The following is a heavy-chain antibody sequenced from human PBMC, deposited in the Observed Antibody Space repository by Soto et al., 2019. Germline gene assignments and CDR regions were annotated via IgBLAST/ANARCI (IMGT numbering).Heavy chain of an antibody. J-gene: IGHJ4*02. CDR2: IFWNDER. Sequence: SGPTLVNPTETLTLTCTVSGFSLSKARMGVSWIRQPPGKAQEWLAHIFWNDERSYNTSLKSRLTISRDTSKSQVVLTMTNVDPVDTGTYFCARALREGLPIYYFDSWGQGTLVTVSS. D-gene: IGHD1-26*01. CDR1: GFSLSKARMG. V-gene: IGHV2-26*01. CDR3: ARALREGLPIYYFDS.